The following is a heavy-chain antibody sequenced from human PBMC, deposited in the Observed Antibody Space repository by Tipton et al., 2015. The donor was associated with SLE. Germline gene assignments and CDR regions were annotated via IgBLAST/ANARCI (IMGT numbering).Heavy chain of an antibody. V-gene: IGHV4-59*08. J-gene: IGHJ4*02. Sequence: TLSLTCTVSGGSISSYYWSWIRQPPGKGLEWIGYIYYSGSTNYNPSLKSRVTISVDTSKNQFSLKLSSVTAADTAVYYCARSYGSTIDYWGQGTLVTVSS. D-gene: IGHD6-13*01. CDR2: IYYSGST. CDR3: ARSYGSTIDY. CDR1: GGSISSYY.